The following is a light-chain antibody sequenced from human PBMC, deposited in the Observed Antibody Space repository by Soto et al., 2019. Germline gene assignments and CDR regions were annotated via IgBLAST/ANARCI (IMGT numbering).Light chain of an antibody. CDR1: QSVDTTF. J-gene: IGKJ1*01. Sequence: EIVLTQSPGSLSLSPGKRATLSCRASQSVDTTFFAWYQKKPGQAPRLLIQGAYKRATGIPGRISGSGSGTDFPLIISRLAADDFAVYYYKHYMSSVTFGQGTKVEIK. CDR2: GAY. V-gene: IGKV3-20*01. CDR3: KHYMSSVT.